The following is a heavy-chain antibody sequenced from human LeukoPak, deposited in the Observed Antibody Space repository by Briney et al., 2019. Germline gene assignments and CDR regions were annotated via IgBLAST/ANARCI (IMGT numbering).Heavy chain of an antibody. CDR2: ISSSSHYT. J-gene: IGHJ4*02. V-gene: IGHV3-11*05. CDR1: GFSFRDRY. Sequence: PGGSLRLSCAASGFSFRDRYMVWVRQSPGKGLAWVSYISSSSHYTNYEASVRGRFIISRDNARDSVYLQMNSLRVEDAVIYYCVTETPEGANDYWGQGTLVTVSS. CDR3: VTETPEGANDY.